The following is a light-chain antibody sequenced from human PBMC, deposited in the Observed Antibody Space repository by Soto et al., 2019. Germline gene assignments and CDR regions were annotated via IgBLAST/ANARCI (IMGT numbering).Light chain of an antibody. CDR1: HSVSNY. CDR3: QQRSNWPPMYT. CDR2: DAS. J-gene: IGKJ2*01. Sequence: EIVLTQSPATLSLFPGERATLSCRASHSVSNYLAWYQQKPGQAPRLLIYDASNRATGIPARFSGSGSGTDFPLSITNLEPEDFAVYYCQQRSNWPPMYTFGQGTKLEIK. V-gene: IGKV3-11*01.